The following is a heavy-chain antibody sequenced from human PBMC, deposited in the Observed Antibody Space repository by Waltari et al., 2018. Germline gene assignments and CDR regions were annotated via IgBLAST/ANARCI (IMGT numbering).Heavy chain of an antibody. D-gene: IGHD4-17*01. CDR1: GFTFSTYW. J-gene: IGHJ4*02. CDR3: ARGLSIRAMTMVVTIDY. CDR2: IKQDGREK. Sequence: EVQLVESGGGLVQPGGSLRLSCAASGFTFSTYWMTWFRQAPGKGLEWGASIKQDGREKYYVDAVKGRFTISRDNAKNSLYLQMNSLRDEDTAVYYCARGLSIRAMTMVVTIDYWGQGTLVTVSS. V-gene: IGHV3-7*01.